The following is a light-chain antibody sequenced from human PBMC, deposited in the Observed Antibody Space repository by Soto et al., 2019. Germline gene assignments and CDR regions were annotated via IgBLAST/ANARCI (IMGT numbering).Light chain of an antibody. J-gene: IGLJ1*01. V-gene: IGLV2-11*01. Sequence: QSALTQPRSVSGSPGQSVTISCTGTSSDVGGYNYVSWYQQHPGKAPKLMIYDVSKRPSGVPDRFSGSKSGNTASLTISGLQADDEDDYYCCSYAGSYTFYVFGTGTKVTVL. CDR1: SSDVGGYNY. CDR2: DVS. CDR3: CSYAGSYTFYV.